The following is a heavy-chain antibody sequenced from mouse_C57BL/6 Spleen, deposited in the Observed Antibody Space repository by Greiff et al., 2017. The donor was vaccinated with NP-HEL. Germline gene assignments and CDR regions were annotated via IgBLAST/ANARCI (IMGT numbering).Heavy chain of an antibody. V-gene: IGHV5-4*01. CDR1: GFTFSSYA. CDR3: ARDLSSLAWFAY. CDR2: ISDGGSYT. Sequence: EVKLMESGGGLVKPGGSLKLSCAASGFTFSSYAMSWVRQTPEKRLEWVATISDGGSYTYYPDNVKGRFTISRDNAKNNLYLQMSHLKSEDTAMYYCARDLSSLAWFAYWGQGTLVTVSA. J-gene: IGHJ3*01. D-gene: IGHD1-1*01.